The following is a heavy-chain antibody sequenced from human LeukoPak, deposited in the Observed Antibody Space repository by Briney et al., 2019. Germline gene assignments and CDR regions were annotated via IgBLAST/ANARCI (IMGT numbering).Heavy chain of an antibody. CDR1: GDSISNYY. CDR2: IYTSGST. D-gene: IGHD4-23*01. CDR3: AGRQRWPFDY. Sequence: SETLSLTCTVSGDSISNYYWSWIRQPAGKGLEWIGRIYTSGSTNYNPSLKSRVTMSVDTSKNQFSLKLSSVTAADTAVYYCAGRQRWPFDYWGQGTLVTVSS. J-gene: IGHJ4*02. V-gene: IGHV4-4*07.